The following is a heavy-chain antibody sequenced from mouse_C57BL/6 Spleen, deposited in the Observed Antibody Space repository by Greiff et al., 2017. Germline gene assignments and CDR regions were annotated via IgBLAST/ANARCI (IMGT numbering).Heavy chain of an antibody. CDR1: GYSFTDYN. CDR2: FNPNYGTT. J-gene: IGHJ4*01. Sequence: EVQLQQSGPELVKPGASVKISCKASGYSFTDYNMNWVKQSNGKSLEWIGVFNPNYGTTSYNQKFKGKATLTVDQSSSTAYMQLNSLTSEDSAVYSGEKLEGSRRVCYAMDYWGQGTSVTVSS. V-gene: IGHV1-39*01. D-gene: IGHD1-3*01. CDR3: EKLEGSRRVCYAMDY.